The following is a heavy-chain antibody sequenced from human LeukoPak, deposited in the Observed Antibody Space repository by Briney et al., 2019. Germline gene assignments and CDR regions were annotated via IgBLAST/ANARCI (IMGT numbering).Heavy chain of an antibody. J-gene: IGHJ5*02. Sequence: SETLSLTCAVYGGSFSGYYWSWIRQPPGKGLEWIGGINHSGSTNYNPSLKSRVTISVDTSKNQFSLKLSSVTAADTAVYYCARAMRTYYDSPRRWFDPWGQGTLVTVSS. CDR2: INHSGST. CDR3: ARAMRTYYDSPRRWFDP. CDR1: GGSFSGYY. D-gene: IGHD3-22*01. V-gene: IGHV4-34*01.